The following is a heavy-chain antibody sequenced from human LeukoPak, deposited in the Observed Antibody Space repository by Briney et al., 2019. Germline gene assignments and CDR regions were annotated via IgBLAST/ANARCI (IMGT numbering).Heavy chain of an antibody. CDR2: IYYTGSI. V-gene: IGHV4-28*05. Sequence: SETLSLTCAVSGYSISSPNWWGWVRPPPGKGLEWIGYIYYTGSIYYNPSLKSRLTMSGDTSKNQFSLKLSSVTAVDTAVYYCARTDSYGYVHDYWGQGTLVTVSS. CDR3: ARTDSYGYVHDY. J-gene: IGHJ4*02. CDR1: GYSISSPNW. D-gene: IGHD5-18*01.